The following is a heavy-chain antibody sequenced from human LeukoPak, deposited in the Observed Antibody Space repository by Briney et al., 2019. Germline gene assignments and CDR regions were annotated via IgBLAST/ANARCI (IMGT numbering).Heavy chain of an antibody. D-gene: IGHD2-15*01. CDR1: GGSISSGDYY. Sequence: PSETLSLTCTVSGGSISSGDYYWSWIRQPPGKGLEWIGYIYYSGSTYYNPSLKSRVTISVDTSKNQFSLKLSSVTAADTAMYYCATSGGGSCSGGSCLYGMDVWGQGTTVTVSS. V-gene: IGHV4-30-4*08. CDR2: IYYSGST. J-gene: IGHJ6*02. CDR3: ATSGGGSCSGGSCLYGMDV.